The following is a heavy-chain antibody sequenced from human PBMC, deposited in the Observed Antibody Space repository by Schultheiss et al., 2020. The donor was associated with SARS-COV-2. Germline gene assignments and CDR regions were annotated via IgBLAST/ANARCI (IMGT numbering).Heavy chain of an antibody. CDR3: AHSYGDYLFHGMDV. CDR2: IYYSGST. D-gene: IGHD4-17*01. Sequence: SQTLSLTCTVSGGSISSGDYYWSWIRQPPGKGLEWIGYIYYSGSTNYNPSLKSRVTISVDTSKNQFSLKLSSVTAADTAVYYCAHSYGDYLFHGMDVWGQGTTVTVSS. J-gene: IGHJ6*02. V-gene: IGHV4-30-4*01. CDR1: GGSISSGDYY.